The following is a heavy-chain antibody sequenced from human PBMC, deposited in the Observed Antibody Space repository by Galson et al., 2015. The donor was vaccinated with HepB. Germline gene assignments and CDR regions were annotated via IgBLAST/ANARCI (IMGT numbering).Heavy chain of an antibody. CDR1: GDSVSSASAT. D-gene: IGHD5-12*01. CDR3: ARGDIDLAA. V-gene: IGHV6-1*01. Sequence: CAISGDSVSSASATWHWIRQSPSGGLEWLGKTYYRSKRSTNYAMSVKSRISINADTSKNQFSLQLKSVTPEDTAVYFCARGDIDLAAWGQGAQVTISS. J-gene: IGHJ5*02. CDR2: TYYRSKRST.